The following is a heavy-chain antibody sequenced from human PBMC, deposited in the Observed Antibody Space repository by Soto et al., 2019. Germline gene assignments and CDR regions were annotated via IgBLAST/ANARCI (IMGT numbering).Heavy chain of an antibody. D-gene: IGHD2-21*02. V-gene: IGHV3-7*05. Sequence: GGSLRLSCAASGFTFSSYWMSWVRQAPGKGLEWVANIKQDGSEKYYVDSVKGRFTISRDNAKNSLYLQMNSLRAEDTAVYYCARDSRGSSWWLCGDCYSGLSYYYYGMDVWGQGTTVTVSS. CDR3: ARDSRGSSWWLCGDCYSGLSYYYYGMDV. CDR2: IKQDGSEK. CDR1: GFTFSSYW. J-gene: IGHJ6*02.